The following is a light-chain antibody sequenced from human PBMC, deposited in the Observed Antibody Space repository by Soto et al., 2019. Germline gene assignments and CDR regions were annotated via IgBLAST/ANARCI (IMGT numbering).Light chain of an antibody. CDR2: GAC. J-gene: IGKJ1*01. Sequence: IVLTQSPGILSLSPGERATLSCRASQSVANNSLAWYQQKPCQPPMHLLYGACSRATGIPHSFSGSGSGTDFTLIMSRLGHEDCAWPYCQQWGSVWRTCGQETTV. CDR1: QSVANNS. V-gene: IGKV3-20*01. CDR3: QQWGSVWRT.